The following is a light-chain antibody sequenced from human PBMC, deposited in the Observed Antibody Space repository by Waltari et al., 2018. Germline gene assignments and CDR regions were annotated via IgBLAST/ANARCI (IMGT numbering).Light chain of an antibody. CDR1: SGHSSNV. V-gene: IGLV4-69*01. CDR3: QTGGHGTWV. Sequence: QLVLTQSPSASASLGASVKLTCTLSSGHSSNVIAWLQQQPEQGPRYLMKVNSDGSHNKRDEIPDRFSGSSSGAERYLTISSLQSEDEADYYCQTGGHGTWVFGGGTKLTVL. CDR2: VNSDGSH. J-gene: IGLJ3*02.